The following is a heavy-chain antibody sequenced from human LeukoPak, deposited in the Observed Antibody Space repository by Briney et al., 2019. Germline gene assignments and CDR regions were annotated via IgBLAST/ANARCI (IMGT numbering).Heavy chain of an antibody. D-gene: IGHD6-13*01. J-gene: IGHJ5*02. CDR1: GFTVSNNY. CDR3: VKSPGTAAGNWFDP. V-gene: IGHV3-53*01. CDR2: IYRVGST. Sequence: GGSLRLSCAASGFTVSNNYMSWVRQAPGKGLEWVSVIYRVGSTYYADSVKGRFTISRDNSKNTLYLQMSTLRDEDTAVYYCVKSPGTAAGNWFDPWGQGTLVTVSS.